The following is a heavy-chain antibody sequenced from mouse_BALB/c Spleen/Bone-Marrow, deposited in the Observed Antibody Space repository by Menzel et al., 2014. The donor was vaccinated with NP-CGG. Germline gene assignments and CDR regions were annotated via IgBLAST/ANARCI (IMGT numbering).Heavy chain of an antibody. J-gene: IGHJ4*01. CDR3: AREGITTVVEMDY. CDR1: GYTFSSYW. CDR2: ILPGSGNT. Sequence: VKLVEFGAELMKPGASVRISCKATGYTFSSYWIEWVKQRPGHGLEWIGEILPGSGNTNYNEKFKDKATFTADTSSNTAYMQLSSLTSEDSAVYYCAREGITTVVEMDYWGQGTSVTVSS. V-gene: IGHV1-9*01. D-gene: IGHD1-1*01.